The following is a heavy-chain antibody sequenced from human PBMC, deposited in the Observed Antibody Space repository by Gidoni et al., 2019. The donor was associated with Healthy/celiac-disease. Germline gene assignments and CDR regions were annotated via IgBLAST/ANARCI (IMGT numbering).Heavy chain of an antibody. CDR2: IYYSGST. J-gene: IGHJ5*02. V-gene: IGHV4-31*03. CDR1: RGSLRRGVYY. D-gene: IGHD2-2*01. CDR3: ARVGCSSTSCYEPFDP. Sequence: QVQLQASGPGLVTPSQTLSLTCTVSRGSLRRGVYYWSWIRQHPGKGLEWIGYIYYSGSTYYNPSLKSRVTISVDTSKNQFSLKLSSVTAADTAVYYCARVGCSSTSCYEPFDPWGQGTLVTVSS.